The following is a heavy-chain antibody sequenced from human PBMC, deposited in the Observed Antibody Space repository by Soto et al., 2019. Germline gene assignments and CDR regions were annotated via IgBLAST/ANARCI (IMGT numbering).Heavy chain of an antibody. CDR3: ARDFAPEVGAILGAFDI. CDR1: GFTFSSYG. J-gene: IGHJ3*02. D-gene: IGHD1-26*01. Sequence: GGSLRLSCAASGFTFSSYGMHWVRQAPCKGLEWGAVIWYDGSNKYYADSVKGRFTISTDNSKNTLYLQMNSLRAEDTAVYYCARDFAPEVGAILGAFDIWGQGTMVTVS. CDR2: IWYDGSNK. V-gene: IGHV3-33*01.